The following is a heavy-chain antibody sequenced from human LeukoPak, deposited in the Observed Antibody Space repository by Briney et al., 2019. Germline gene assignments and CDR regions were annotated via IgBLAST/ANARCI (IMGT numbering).Heavy chain of an antibody. CDR1: GGSISSYY. Sequence: SETLSLTCTVSGGSISSYYWSWIRQPPGKGLEWNGYIYYGGSTNYNPSLKSRVTISVDTSKNQFSLKLSSVTAADTAVYYCARVAVAGTGFGYFDYWGQGTLVTVSS. CDR2: IYYGGST. J-gene: IGHJ4*02. D-gene: IGHD6-19*01. CDR3: ARVAVAGTGFGYFDY. V-gene: IGHV4-59*01.